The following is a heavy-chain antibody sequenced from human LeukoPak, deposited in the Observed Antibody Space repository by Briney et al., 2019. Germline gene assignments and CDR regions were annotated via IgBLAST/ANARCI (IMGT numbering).Heavy chain of an antibody. CDR1: GGSISSSSYY. CDR2: IYYSGST. Sequence: PSETLSLTCTVSGGSISSSSYYWGWIRQPPGKGLEWIGSIYYSGSTYYNPSLKSRVTISVDTSKNQFSLKLSSVTAADKAVYYCARSCRILDIVATIRARLGGNGFDIWGQGTMVTVSS. CDR3: ARSCRILDIVATIRARLGGNGFDI. V-gene: IGHV4-39*07. D-gene: IGHD5-12*01. J-gene: IGHJ3*02.